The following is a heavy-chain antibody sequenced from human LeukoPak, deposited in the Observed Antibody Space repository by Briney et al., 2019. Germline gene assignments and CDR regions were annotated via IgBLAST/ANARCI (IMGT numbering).Heavy chain of an antibody. D-gene: IGHD6-13*01. V-gene: IGHV3-74*01. CDR2: INTNGRST. CDR1: TFTFSLYW. J-gene: IGHJ4*02. Sequence: GGSLRLSCAASTFTFSLYWMHWVRQAPGKGLVWVSRINTNGRSTTYADSVKGRFTISRDNAKNTLCLQMNSLRAEDTAVYYCARDPSSNSAFDYWGQGTLVTVSS. CDR3: ARDPSSNSAFDY.